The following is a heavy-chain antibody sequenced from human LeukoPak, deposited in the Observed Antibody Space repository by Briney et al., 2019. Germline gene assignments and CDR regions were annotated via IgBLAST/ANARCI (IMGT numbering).Heavy chain of an antibody. Sequence: KTGGSLRLSCAAYGFSFSNAWMSWVRQAPGKGLEWVGRIRSKTDGGTTDYAAPVKGRFTISRDDSKNTLYLQMNSLKTEDTAVYYCTTWGPMVRGVTPYYFDYWGQGTLVTVSS. CDR3: TTWGPMVRGVTPYYFDY. CDR2: IRSKTDGGTT. D-gene: IGHD3-10*01. J-gene: IGHJ4*02. CDR1: GFSFSNAW. V-gene: IGHV3-15*01.